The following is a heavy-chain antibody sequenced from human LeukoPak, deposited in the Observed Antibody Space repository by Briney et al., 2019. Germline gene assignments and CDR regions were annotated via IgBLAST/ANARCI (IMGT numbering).Heavy chain of an antibody. D-gene: IGHD2-2*01. J-gene: IGHJ4*02. CDR3: ARDGVVVPRIDY. CDR2: INHSGST. Sequence: SETLSLTCAVYGGSFSGYYWSWIRQPPGKGLEWIGEINHSGSTNYNPSLKSRVTISVDTSKNQFSLKLGSVTAADTAVYYCARDGVVVPRIDYWGQGTLVTVSS. CDR1: GGSFSGYY. V-gene: IGHV4-34*01.